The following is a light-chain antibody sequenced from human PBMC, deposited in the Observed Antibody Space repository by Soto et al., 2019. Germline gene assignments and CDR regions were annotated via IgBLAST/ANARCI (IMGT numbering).Light chain of an antibody. V-gene: IGKV1-39*01. J-gene: IGKJ4*01. Sequence: DIQMTLSPSTPSASIGDRVTIICRASESVKSWLAWYQQKPGKAPKLLIYDASNLQSGVPSRFSGSGSGTDFTLTISSLQPEDFATYYCQQSYSTPLTFGGGTKVDI. CDR1: ESVKSW. CDR3: QQSYSTPLT. CDR2: DAS.